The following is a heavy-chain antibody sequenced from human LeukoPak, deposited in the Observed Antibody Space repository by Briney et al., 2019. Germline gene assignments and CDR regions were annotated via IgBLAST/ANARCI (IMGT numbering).Heavy chain of an antibody. CDR3: ARNYGSGSYYPDY. CDR2: IWYDGSNK. D-gene: IGHD3-10*01. Sequence: PGRSLRLSCAASGFTFSSYGMHWVRQAPGKGLEWVAVIWYDGSNKYYADSVKGRFTISRDNSKNTLYLQMNSLRAEDTAVHYCARNYGSGSYYPDYWGQGTLVTVSS. CDR1: GFTFSSYG. J-gene: IGHJ4*02. V-gene: IGHV3-33*01.